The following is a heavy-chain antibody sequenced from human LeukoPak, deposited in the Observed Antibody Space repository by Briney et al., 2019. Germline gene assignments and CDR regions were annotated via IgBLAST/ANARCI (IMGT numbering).Heavy chain of an antibody. CDR2: ISSSSYI. J-gene: IGHJ4*02. V-gene: IGHV3-21*01. D-gene: IGHD2-15*01. CDR3: ARDTRKYCSGGSCYSMSTSFFDY. Sequence: GGSLRLSCAASGFTFSSYNMNWVRQAPGKGLEWVSSISSSSYIYYADSVKGRFTISRDNAKNSLYLQMNSLRAEDTAVYYCARDTRKYCSGGSCYSMSTSFFDYWGQGTLVTVSS. CDR1: GFTFSSYN.